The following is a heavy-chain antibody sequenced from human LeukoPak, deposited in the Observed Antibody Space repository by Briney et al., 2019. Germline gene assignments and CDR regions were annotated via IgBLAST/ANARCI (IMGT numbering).Heavy chain of an antibody. D-gene: IGHD6-6*01. Sequence: SGTLSLTCTVSGGSISSHYWSWIRQPPGKGLEWIGYIYYSGSTNYNPSLKSRVTISVDTSKNQFSLKLSSVTAADTAVYYCARERSIAARPHYYYYYMDVWGKGTTVTVSS. J-gene: IGHJ6*03. CDR1: GGSISSHY. V-gene: IGHV4-59*11. CDR3: ARERSIAARPHYYYYYMDV. CDR2: IYYSGST.